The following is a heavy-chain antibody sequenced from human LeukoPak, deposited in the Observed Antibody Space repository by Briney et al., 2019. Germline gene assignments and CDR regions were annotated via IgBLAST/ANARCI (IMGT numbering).Heavy chain of an antibody. CDR3: ASLRSRSSWTTFYFDY. D-gene: IGHD6-13*01. CDR2: IYYSGST. J-gene: IGHJ4*02. V-gene: IGHV4-59*05. Sequence: SETLSLTCTVSGGSISNYYWSWIRQSPGKGLEWIGPIYYSGSTYYNPSLKSRVTISVDTSKNQFSLKLSSVTAADTAVYYCASLRSRSSWTTFYFDYWGQGTLVTVSS. CDR1: GGSISNYY.